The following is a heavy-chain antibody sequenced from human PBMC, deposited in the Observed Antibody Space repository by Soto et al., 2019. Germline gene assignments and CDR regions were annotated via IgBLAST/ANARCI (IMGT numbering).Heavy chain of an antibody. Sequence: EVQLLESGGGLVQPGGSLRLSCATSGFSFSTYAMNWVRQAPGKGLEWVSSISGSGGNTYVADSVKGRFTISRDNSKNTLYLQMDSLRAEDTAIYYCAKEGALLYFWDRGPFQCWGQGTLVTVSS. CDR1: GFSFSTYA. D-gene: IGHD3-10*01. CDR3: AKEGALLYFWDRGPFQC. CDR2: ISGSGGNT. V-gene: IGHV3-23*01. J-gene: IGHJ4*02.